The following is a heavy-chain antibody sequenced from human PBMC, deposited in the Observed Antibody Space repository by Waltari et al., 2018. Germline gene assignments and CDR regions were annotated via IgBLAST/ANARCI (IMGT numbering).Heavy chain of an antibody. CDR1: GGSISSYY. CDR2: IYTSGST. J-gene: IGHJ6*03. V-gene: IGHV4-4*07. Sequence: QVQLQESGPGLVKPSETLSLTCTVSGGSISSYYWSWIRQPAGKGLEWIGRIYTSGSTNYNPSLKSRVTMSVDTSKNQCSLKLSSVTAADTAVYYCARASRYQLLSSHYYYYYMDVWGKGTTVTISS. D-gene: IGHD2-2*01. CDR3: ARASRYQLLSSHYYYYYMDV.